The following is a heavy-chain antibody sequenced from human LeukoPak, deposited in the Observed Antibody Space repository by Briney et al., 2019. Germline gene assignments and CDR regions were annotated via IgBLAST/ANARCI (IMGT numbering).Heavy chain of an antibody. J-gene: IGHJ5*02. CDR1: GVSISSYD. CDR3: ARAYCTNGVCYWFDP. Sequence: SETLSLTCTVSGVSISSYDWSWVRQPPGQGLEWIGYIYCSGSTNSNPSLTSRVTTSVDTSKNQFSLKLSPAPAADTAVYYCARAYCTNGVCYWFDPWGQGTLVTVSS. CDR2: IYCSGST. V-gene: IGHV4-59*01. D-gene: IGHD2-8*01.